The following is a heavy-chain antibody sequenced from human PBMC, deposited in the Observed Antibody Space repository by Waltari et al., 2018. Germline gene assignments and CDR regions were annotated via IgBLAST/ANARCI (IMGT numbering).Heavy chain of an antibody. J-gene: IGHJ4*02. CDR2: RSYDGSNK. Sequence: QVQLVESGGGVVQPGRSLRLSCAASGFTFSSYAMHWVRQAPGKGLGCVAVRSYDGSNKYYADSVKGRFTISRDNSKNTLYLQMNSLRAEDTAVYYCARDWEWLLAFDYWGQGTLVTVSS. D-gene: IGHD3-3*01. V-gene: IGHV3-30-3*01. CDR3: ARDWEWLLAFDY. CDR1: GFTFSSYA.